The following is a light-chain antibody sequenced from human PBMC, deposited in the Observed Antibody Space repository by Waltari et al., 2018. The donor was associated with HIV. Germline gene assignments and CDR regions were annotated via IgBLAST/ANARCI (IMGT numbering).Light chain of an antibody. J-gene: IGKJ1*01. Sequence: AIRMTQSPSSLSASTGDRVTITCRASQGISSSLAWYQQKPGKAPELLIYTASTLQSGVPSRFSGSGSGTDFTFTISCLQSEDFAIYYCQQYYSYPLTFGQGTKVEIK. CDR1: QGISSS. CDR2: TAS. V-gene: IGKV1-8*01. CDR3: QQYYSYPLT.